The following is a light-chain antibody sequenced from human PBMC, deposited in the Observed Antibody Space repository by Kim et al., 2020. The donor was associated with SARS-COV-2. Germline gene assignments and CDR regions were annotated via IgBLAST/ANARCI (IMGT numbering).Light chain of an antibody. Sequence: SYELTQPPSVSVSPGQTASITCSGDRLGDKYASWYQQKPGQSPVLVIYNDSRRPSGIPERFSGSNSGNTATLTISGTQAIDEADYYCQAWDNNNGVFGGGTKLAV. CDR2: NDS. J-gene: IGLJ3*02. V-gene: IGLV3-1*01. CDR3: QAWDNNNGV. CDR1: RLGDKY.